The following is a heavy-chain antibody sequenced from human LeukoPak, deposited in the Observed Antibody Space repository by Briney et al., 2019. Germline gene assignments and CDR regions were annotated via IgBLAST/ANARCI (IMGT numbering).Heavy chain of an antibody. CDR3: ARVTGIAARYFDY. CDR2: IYYSGST. V-gene: IGHV4-59*01. D-gene: IGHD6-6*01. CDR1: GGSISSYY. Sequence: SETLSLTCTVSGGSISSYYGSWIRQPPGKGLEWIGYIYYSGSTNYNPTLKSRVTISVDTSKNQFSLKLSSVTAADTAVYYCARVTGIAARYFDYWGQGTLVTVSS. J-gene: IGHJ4*02.